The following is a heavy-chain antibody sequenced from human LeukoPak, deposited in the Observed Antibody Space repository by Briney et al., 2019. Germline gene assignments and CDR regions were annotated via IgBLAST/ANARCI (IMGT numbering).Heavy chain of an antibody. CDR1: GYSLTNYW. CDR3: ARRNRIDNRFDP. J-gene: IGHJ5*02. D-gene: IGHD2-21*01. CDR2: IYPGDSDT. V-gene: IGHV5-51*01. Sequence: GESLKISRKGSGYSLTNYWIGWVRQLPGKGLEWMGIIYPGDSDTRYSPSFQGQVTISADMFISNAYLQWSSLKASDTAIYHCARRNRIDNRFDPWGQGTLVPVSS.